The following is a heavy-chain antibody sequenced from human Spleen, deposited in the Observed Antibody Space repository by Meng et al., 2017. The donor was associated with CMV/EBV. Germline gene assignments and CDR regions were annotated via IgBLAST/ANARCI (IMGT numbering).Heavy chain of an antibody. CDR1: GYSFKGDD. CDR3: ARGFRVRGAASYYFDY. V-gene: IGHV1-8*01. Sequence: GYSFKGDDMNWVRQATGQGLEWMGWINPKSDNTGYAQKFQGRVTMTRNTSISTAYMQLSSLRSEDTAVYYCARGFRVRGAASYYFDYWGQGTLVTVSS. J-gene: IGHJ4*02. D-gene: IGHD3-10*01. CDR2: INPKSDNT.